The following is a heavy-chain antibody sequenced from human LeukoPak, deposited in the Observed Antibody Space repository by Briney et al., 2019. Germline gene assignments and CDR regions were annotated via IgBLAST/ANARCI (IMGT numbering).Heavy chain of an antibody. CDR3: ASWDDYGDYVAFDS. J-gene: IGHJ4*02. D-gene: IGHD4-17*01. Sequence: GGSLRLSCAAPGFTFSNYAMHWVRQAPGKGLEWVALMSFDGSHQYYADSVKGRFTISRDNSNNTVFLQMNSLRAEDTAVYYCASWDDYGDYVAFDSWGQGTLVTVSS. V-gene: IGHV3-30*07. CDR1: GFTFSNYA. CDR2: MSFDGSHQ.